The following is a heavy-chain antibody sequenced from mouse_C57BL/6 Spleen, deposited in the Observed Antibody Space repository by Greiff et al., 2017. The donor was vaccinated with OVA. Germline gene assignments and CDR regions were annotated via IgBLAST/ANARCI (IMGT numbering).Heavy chain of an antibody. V-gene: IGHV1-26*01. CDR2: INPNNGGT. CDR1: GYTFTDYY. D-gene: IGHD2-1*01. CDR3: ARRGVYYGNYCEY. Sequence: EVQLQQSGPELVKPGASVKISCKASGYTFTDYYMNWVKQSHGKSLEWIGDINPNNGGTSYNQKFKGKATLTVDKSSSTAYMELRSLTSEDSAVYYCARRGVYYGNYCEYWGQGTTLTVST. J-gene: IGHJ2*01.